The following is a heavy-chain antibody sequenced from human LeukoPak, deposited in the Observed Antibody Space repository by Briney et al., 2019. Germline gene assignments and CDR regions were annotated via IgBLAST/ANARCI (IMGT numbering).Heavy chain of an antibody. CDR2: IYYSGST. CDR3: ARQTERNYLTLWFDP. CDR1: GGSISSSSYY. Sequence: PSETLSLTCTVSGGSISSSSYYWGWIRQPPGKGLEWIGSIYYSGSTYYNPSLKSRVTISVDTSKNQFSLKLSSVTAPDTAVYYCARQTERNYLTLWFDPWGQGTLVTVSS. V-gene: IGHV4-39*01. J-gene: IGHJ5*02. D-gene: IGHD1-1*01.